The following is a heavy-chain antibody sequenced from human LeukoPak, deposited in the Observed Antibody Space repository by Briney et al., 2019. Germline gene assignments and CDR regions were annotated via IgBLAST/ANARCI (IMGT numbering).Heavy chain of an antibody. D-gene: IGHD1-1*01. CDR2: IRSKANSYAT. Sequence: GGSLRLSCAASGFTFSGSAMHWVRQASGKGLEWVGRIRSKANSYATAYAASVKGRFTISRDNAKNSLYLQMNSLRAEDTALYYCAKGWNSLDYWGQGTLVTVSS. CDR1: GFTFSGSA. V-gene: IGHV3-73*01. J-gene: IGHJ4*02. CDR3: AKGWNSLDY.